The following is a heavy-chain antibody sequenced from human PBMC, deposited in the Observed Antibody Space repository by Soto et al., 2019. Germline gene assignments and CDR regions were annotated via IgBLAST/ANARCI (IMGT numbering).Heavy chain of an antibody. CDR1: GYSFTSDW. CDR3: ARSQAADWLDP. V-gene: IGHV5-51*01. J-gene: IGHJ5*02. Sequence: GESLKISCKGSGYSFTSDWIGWVRQMPGKGLEWMGIIYPRDSDTRYSPSFQGQVTISADKSISTVYLQWTSLKASDTATYYCARSQAADWLDPWGQGTLVTVSS. CDR2: IYPRDSDT. D-gene: IGHD6-25*01.